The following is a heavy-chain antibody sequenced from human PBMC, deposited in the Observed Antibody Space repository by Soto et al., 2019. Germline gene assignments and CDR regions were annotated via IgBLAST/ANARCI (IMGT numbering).Heavy chain of an antibody. J-gene: IGHJ3*02. CDR3: AKDRYYYDSSGSIDAFDI. D-gene: IGHD3-22*01. CDR1: GFTFSSYA. CDR2: ISGSGGST. V-gene: IGHV3-23*01. Sequence: GGSLRLSCAASGFTFSSYAMSWVRQAPGKGLEWVSAISGSGGSTYYADSVKGRFTISRDNSKNTLYLQMNSLRAEDTAVYYCAKDRYYYDSSGSIDAFDIWGQGTMVTVSS.